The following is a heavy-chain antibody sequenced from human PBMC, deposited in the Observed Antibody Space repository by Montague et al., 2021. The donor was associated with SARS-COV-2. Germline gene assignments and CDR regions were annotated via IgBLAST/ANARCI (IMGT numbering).Heavy chain of an antibody. CDR1: GGSFSGYY. Sequence: SETLSLTCAVYGGSFSGYYWSWIRRPPGKGLEWIGEITHSGNTNYNPYLKSRVTISVDTSKNQFSLTLTSVTAADAAVYYCARGLSGSYSGGWVPVALFDRYRCMDVWGKGITVTVSS. D-gene: IGHD6-25*01. CDR2: ITHSGNT. J-gene: IGHJ6*03. CDR3: ARGLSGSYSGGWVPVALFDRYRCMDV. V-gene: IGHV4-34*01.